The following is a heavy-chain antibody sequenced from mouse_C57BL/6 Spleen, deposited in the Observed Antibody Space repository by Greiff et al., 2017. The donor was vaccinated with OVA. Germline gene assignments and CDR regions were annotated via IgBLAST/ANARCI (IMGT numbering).Heavy chain of an antibody. CDR3: ARIRGDYAMDY. Sequence: QVQLQQSRAELVRPGTSVKVSCKASGYAFTNYLIEWVKQRPGQGLEWIGVINPGSGGTNYNEKFKGKATLTADKSSSTAYMQLSSLTSEDSAVYFCARIRGDYAMDYWGQGTSVTVSS. V-gene: IGHV1-54*01. CDR1: GYAFTNYL. J-gene: IGHJ4*01. CDR2: INPGSGGT.